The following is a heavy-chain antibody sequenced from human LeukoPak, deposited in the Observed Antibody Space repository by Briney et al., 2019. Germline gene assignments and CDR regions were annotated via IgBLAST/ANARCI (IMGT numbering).Heavy chain of an antibody. CDR1: GYTFTSYY. CDR3: ARAHLHYGDSIHDLDY. D-gene: IGHD4-17*01. J-gene: IGHJ4*02. Sequence: GASVTVSFKASGYTFTSYYMHWVRQAPGQGLEWMGIIHPSGGSTSYAQKFQGRVTMTRDTSTSTVYMELSSLRSEDTAVYYCARAHLHYGDSIHDLDYWGQGTLVTVSS. V-gene: IGHV1-46*01. CDR2: IHPSGGST.